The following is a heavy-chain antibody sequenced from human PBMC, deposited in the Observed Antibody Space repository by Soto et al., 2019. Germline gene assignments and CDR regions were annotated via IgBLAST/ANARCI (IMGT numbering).Heavy chain of an antibody. CDR3: ARARVEYSRIDY. V-gene: IGHV4-31*03. J-gene: IGHJ4*02. Sequence: SETLCLTCTVSGGSISSGGYYWSWIRQHPGKGLEWIGYIYYSRSTYYNPSLKSRVTISVDTSKNQFSLKLSSVTAADTAVYYCARARVEYSRIDYWGQGSLVTVSS. CDR2: IYYSRST. D-gene: IGHD6-6*01. CDR1: GGSISSGGYY.